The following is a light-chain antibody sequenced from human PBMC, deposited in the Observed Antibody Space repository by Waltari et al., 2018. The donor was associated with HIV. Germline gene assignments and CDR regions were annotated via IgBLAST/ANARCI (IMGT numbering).Light chain of an antibody. CDR1: SSDVGGYNY. V-gene: IGLV2-14*01. Sequence: QSALTQPASLSGSPGQSITISCTGTSSDVGGYNYVSWYQQYPGKAPKLLIYDVTVRPSGVSYRFFGSKSGNTASLTISGLQAEDEADYYCSSYTSSTAWVFGGGTKVTVL. CDR2: DVT. CDR3: SSYTSSTAWV. J-gene: IGLJ3*02.